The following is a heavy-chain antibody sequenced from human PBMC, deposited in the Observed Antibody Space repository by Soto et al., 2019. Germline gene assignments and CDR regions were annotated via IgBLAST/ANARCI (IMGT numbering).Heavy chain of an antibody. J-gene: IGHJ4*02. Sequence: PGGSLRLSCAASGFTFSSYAMSWVRQAPGKGLEWVSGISGSGGSTYYADSVKGRSTISRDNSKNTLYLQMNSLRAEDTAVYYCAKGKVGGMTPYYFDYWGQGTLVTVSS. V-gene: IGHV3-23*01. CDR3: AKGKVGGMTPYYFDY. CDR1: GFTFSSYA. CDR2: ISGSGGST. D-gene: IGHD3-22*01.